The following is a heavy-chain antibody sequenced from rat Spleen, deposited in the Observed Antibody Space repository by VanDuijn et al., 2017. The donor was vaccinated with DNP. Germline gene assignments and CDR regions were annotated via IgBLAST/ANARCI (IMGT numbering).Heavy chain of an antibody. D-gene: IGHD1-12*03. V-gene: IGHV5-25*01. J-gene: IGHJ4*01. CDR3: AREGDYYDGYGDALDA. CDR1: GFSFRNYY. Sequence: EVQLVESGGGLVQPGRSLKLSCAASGFSFRNYYMAWLRQAPQKGLEWVASISPSGGSTYYRDSVKGRFTISRDNAKDTLYLQMNSLRSEDTATYYCAREGDYYDGYGDALDAWGQGTSVTVSS. CDR2: ISPSGGST.